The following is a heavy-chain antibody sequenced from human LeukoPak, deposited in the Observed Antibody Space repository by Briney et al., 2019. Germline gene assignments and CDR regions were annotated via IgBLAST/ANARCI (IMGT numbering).Heavy chain of an antibody. CDR2: INPNSGGT. Sequence: ASVKVSCKASGYTFTGYYMHWVRQAPGKGLEWMGRINPNSGGTNYAQKFQGRVTMTRDTSISTAYMELSRLRSDDTAVYYCARAPLLSPSYFDYWGQGTLVTVSS. V-gene: IGHV1-2*06. D-gene: IGHD3-10*01. CDR1: GYTFTGYY. CDR3: ARAPLLSPSYFDY. J-gene: IGHJ4*02.